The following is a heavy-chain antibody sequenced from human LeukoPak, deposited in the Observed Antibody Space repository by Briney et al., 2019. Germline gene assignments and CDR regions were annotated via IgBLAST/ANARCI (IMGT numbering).Heavy chain of an antibody. D-gene: IGHD3-22*01. J-gene: IGHJ4*02. Sequence: GESLKISCKGSGYSFTSYWIGWVRQMPGEGLEWMAIISPGDSDTRYSPSFQGQVTISADKSISTAFLQWRSLKASDTAMYYCARREYYESSGYPFDYWGQGTLVTVSS. V-gene: IGHV5-51*01. CDR2: ISPGDSDT. CDR3: ARREYYESSGYPFDY. CDR1: GYSFTSYW.